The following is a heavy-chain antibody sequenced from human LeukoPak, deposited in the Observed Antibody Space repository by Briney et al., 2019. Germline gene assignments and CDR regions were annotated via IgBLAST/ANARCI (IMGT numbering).Heavy chain of an antibody. J-gene: IGHJ4*02. CDR2: IYYSGST. Sequence: PSETLSLTCTVSGGSISSYYWSWIRQPPGKGLEWIGYIYYSGSTNYNPSLKSRVTISVDTSKNQFSLTLSSVTAADTAVYYCARGSYYYDSSGYQFDYWGQGTLVTVSS. CDR1: GGSISSYY. V-gene: IGHV4-59*01. CDR3: ARGSYYYDSSGYQFDY. D-gene: IGHD3-22*01.